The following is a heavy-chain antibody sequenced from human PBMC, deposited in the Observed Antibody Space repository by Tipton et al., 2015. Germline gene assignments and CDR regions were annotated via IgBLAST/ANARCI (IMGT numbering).Heavy chain of an antibody. J-gene: IGHJ5*02. D-gene: IGHD6-19*01. CDR2: ISGYNGNT. CDR3: ARVGSTSGWSWFDP. V-gene: IGHV1-18*01. CDR1: GYAFTFYA. Sequence: QVQLVQSGAEVKKPGASVKVSCKASGYAFTFYAITWVRQAPGQGLEWMGWISGYNGNTNYAQKLQDRVTMTRDTYTSTAYMELRSLRSDDTAVYYCARVGSTSGWSWFDPWGQGTLVTVSS.